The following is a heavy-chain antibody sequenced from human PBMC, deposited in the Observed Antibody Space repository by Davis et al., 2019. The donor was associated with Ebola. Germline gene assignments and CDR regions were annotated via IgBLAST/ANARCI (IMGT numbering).Heavy chain of an antibody. J-gene: IGHJ4*02. D-gene: IGHD5-12*01. Sequence: PGGSLRLSCAAPGFTFSTYAMNWVRQVPGKGLEWVAGVNSNGASAYSAASVKGRFTISRDNSKNTLYLQMNSLRVDDTAIYYCAKDSGDSGFYSRFDYWGQGSLVTVSS. CDR1: GFTFSTYA. V-gene: IGHV3-23*01. CDR2: VNSNGASA. CDR3: AKDSGDSGFYSRFDY.